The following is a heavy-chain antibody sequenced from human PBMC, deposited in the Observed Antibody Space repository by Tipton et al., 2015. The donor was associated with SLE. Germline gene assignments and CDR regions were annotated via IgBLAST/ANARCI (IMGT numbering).Heavy chain of an antibody. CDR1: GFTFANFG. V-gene: IGHV3-33*01. J-gene: IGHJ3*01. Sequence: SLRLSCTASGFTFANFGMHWVRQAPGKGLEWVAVIWHDGSHKYYADSVKGRFTISRDNSENTLYLQMNSLRDEDTAVYYCASSASCGADCYLGDAFDVWGQGTRVTVAS. CDR3: ASSASCGADCYLGDAFDV. D-gene: IGHD2-21*01. CDR2: IWHDGSHK.